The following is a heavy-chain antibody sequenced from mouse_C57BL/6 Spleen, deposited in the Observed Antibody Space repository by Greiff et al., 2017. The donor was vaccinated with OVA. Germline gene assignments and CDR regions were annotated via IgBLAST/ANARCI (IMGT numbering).Heavy chain of an antibody. J-gene: IGHJ3*01. CDR2: IHPNSGST. D-gene: IGHD3-2*02. V-gene: IGHV1-64*01. CDR3: TSLDSSGYWFAY. CDR1: GYTFTSYW. Sequence: QVQLKQSGAELVKPGASVKLSCKASGYTFTSYWMHWVKQRPGQGLEWIGMIHPNSGSTNYNEKFKSKATLTVDKSSSTAYMQLSSLTSEDSAVYYCTSLDSSGYWFAYWGQGTLVTVSA.